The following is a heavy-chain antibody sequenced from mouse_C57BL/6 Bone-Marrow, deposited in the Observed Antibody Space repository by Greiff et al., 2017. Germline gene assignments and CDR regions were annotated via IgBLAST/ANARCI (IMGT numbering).Heavy chain of an antibody. Sequence: VQLKQSGPELVKPGASVKMSCKASGYTFTDYNMHWVKQSHGKSLEWIGYINPNNGRTSYNQKFKGKATLTVNKTSSTAYMELRSLTSEDSAVYYCARDGRGSSDFDCWGQGTTLTVSS. CDR2: INPNNGRT. D-gene: IGHD1-3*01. J-gene: IGHJ2*01. V-gene: IGHV1-22*01. CDR3: ARDGRGSSDFDC. CDR1: GYTFTDYN.